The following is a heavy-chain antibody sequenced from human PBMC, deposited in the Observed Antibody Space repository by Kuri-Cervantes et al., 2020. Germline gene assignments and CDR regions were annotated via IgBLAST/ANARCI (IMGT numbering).Heavy chain of an antibody. CDR2: IYHSGST. Sequence: SETLSLTCTVSGGSISSGGYSWSWIRQPPGKGLEWIGYIYHSGSTYYNPSLKSRVTISVDRSKNQFSLKLSSVTAADTATYYCAHITYYDFWSGYPHFDYWGQGTLVTVSS. CDR3: AHITYYDFWSGYPHFDY. V-gene: IGHV4-30-2*01. J-gene: IGHJ4*02. D-gene: IGHD3-3*01. CDR1: GGSISSGGYS.